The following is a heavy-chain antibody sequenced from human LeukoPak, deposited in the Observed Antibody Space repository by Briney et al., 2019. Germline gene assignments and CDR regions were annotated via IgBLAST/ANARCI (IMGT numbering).Heavy chain of an antibody. CDR3: AKDRYDFWSGYSSSPFDY. CDR1: GFTFGSYV. J-gene: IGHJ4*02. Sequence: GGSLRLSCAASGFTFGSYVMTWVRQAPGKGLEWVSTSNNSGGSTYYADSVKGRFTISRDNSKNTLYLQMNSLRAEDTAVYYCAKDRYDFWSGYSSSPFDYWGQGTLVTVSS. V-gene: IGHV3-23*01. D-gene: IGHD3-3*01. CDR2: SNNSGGST.